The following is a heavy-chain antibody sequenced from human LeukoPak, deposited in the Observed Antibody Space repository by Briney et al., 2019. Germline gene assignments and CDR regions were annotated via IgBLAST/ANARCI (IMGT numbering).Heavy chain of an antibody. V-gene: IGHV1-69*13. CDR2: IIPIFGTA. CDR1: GGTFSSDA. Sequence: SVKVSCKASGGTFSSDAISWVRQAPGQGLEWMGGIIPIFGTANYAQKFQGRVTITADESTSTAYMELSSLRSEDTAVYYCARDAIEVVVVPAARDYYYYYMDVWGKGTTVTISS. J-gene: IGHJ6*03. D-gene: IGHD2-2*01. CDR3: ARDAIEVVVVPAARDYYYYYMDV.